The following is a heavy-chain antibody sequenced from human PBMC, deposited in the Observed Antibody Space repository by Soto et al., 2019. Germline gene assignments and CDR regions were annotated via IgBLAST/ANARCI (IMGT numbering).Heavy chain of an antibody. CDR1: GYTFTGYY. CDR2: INPNSGGT. D-gene: IGHD3-22*01. V-gene: IGHV1-2*04. Sequence: ASVKVSCKASGYTFTGYYMHWVRQAPGQGLEWMGWINPNSGGTNYAQKFQGWVTMTRDTSISTAYMELSRLRSDDTAVYYCARTSYYDSTGYYNLDVWGPGTTVTVSS. CDR3: ARTSYYDSTGYYNLDV. J-gene: IGHJ6*02.